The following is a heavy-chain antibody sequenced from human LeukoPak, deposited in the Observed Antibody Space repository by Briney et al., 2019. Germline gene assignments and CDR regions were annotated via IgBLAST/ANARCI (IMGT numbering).Heavy chain of an antibody. CDR3: ASTPYYSSSWYAPTAYYYYMDV. CDR1: GGTFSSNA. CDR2: IIPIFGTA. J-gene: IGHJ6*03. Sequence: SVKVSCKASGGTFSSNAISWVRQAPGQGLEWMGGIIPIFGTANYAQKFQGRVTITTDESTSTAYMELSSLRSEDTAVYYCASTPYYSSSWYAPTAYYYYMDVWGKGTTVTVSS. D-gene: IGHD6-13*01. V-gene: IGHV1-69*05.